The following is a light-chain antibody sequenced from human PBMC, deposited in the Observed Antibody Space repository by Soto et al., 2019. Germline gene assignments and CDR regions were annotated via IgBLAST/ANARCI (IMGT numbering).Light chain of an antibody. V-gene: IGKV3-20*01. Sequence: EIVWTQSPGTLSLSPGERATLSCRASQSVSSNYLAWDQQKRGQAPRLLIYGASSRATGIPDRFSGSGSGTDFNLTISSLEPEDFAVYSCQQYGSSPLFAVGPGTEVDLK. CDR1: QSVSSNY. J-gene: IGKJ3*01. CDR2: GAS. CDR3: QQYGSSPLFA.